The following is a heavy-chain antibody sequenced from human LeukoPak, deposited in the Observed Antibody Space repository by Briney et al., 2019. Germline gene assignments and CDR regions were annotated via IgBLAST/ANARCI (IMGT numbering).Heavy chain of an antibody. Sequence: GGSLRLSCATSGFTFSFYGMHWVRQAPGKGLEWVTFIQYDGSYKFYADSVQGRFSISRDNSKNTLFLQMNSLRADDTAVYYCAKTSDQLLYSKFDFWGQGTLVTVSS. D-gene: IGHD2-2*02. CDR1: GFTFSFYG. CDR3: AKTSDQLLYSKFDF. CDR2: IQYDGSYK. V-gene: IGHV3-30*02. J-gene: IGHJ4*02.